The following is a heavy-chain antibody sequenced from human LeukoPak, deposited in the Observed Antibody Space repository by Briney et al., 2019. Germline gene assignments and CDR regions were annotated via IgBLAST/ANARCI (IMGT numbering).Heavy chain of an antibody. V-gene: IGHV4-31*03. D-gene: IGHD6-19*01. J-gene: IGHJ4*02. CDR1: GVSISSGDFY. CDR2: IYYSGST. Sequence: SQTLSLTGTVSGVSISSGDFYWRWNRQGPGKGLECIENIYYSGSTHYNPALKSRATISVDTSKSQFSRNLNTVTAADTAVYDCARGGCYFDYWGQGTLVTASS. CDR3: ARGGCYFDY.